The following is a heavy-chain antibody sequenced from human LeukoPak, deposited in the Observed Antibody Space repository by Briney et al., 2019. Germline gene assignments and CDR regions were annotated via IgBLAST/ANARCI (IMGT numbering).Heavy chain of an antibody. V-gene: IGHV4-38-2*01. CDR1: GYSISSGYF. J-gene: IGHJ4*02. Sequence: PSETLSLTCAVSGYSISSGYFWGWIRQPPGKGLEWIGSMYHTGTTYYNPSLRSRVTMSVDTSKNQFSLKLTSVTAADPAVNYCARPPVDGDYGAAFDRWGQGTLVTVPS. D-gene: IGHD4-17*01. CDR3: ARPPVDGDYGAAFDR. CDR2: MYHTGTT.